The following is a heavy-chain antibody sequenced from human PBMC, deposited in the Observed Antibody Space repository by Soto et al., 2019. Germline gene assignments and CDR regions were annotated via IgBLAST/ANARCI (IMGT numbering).Heavy chain of an antibody. CDR3: ARVGGTIYYGMDV. CDR2: INSDGSST. D-gene: IGHD5-12*01. Sequence: GGSLRLSCAASGFTFSSYWMHWVRQAPGKGLVWVSRINSDGSSTSYADSVKGRFTISRDNAKNTLYLQMNSLRAEDTAVYYCARVGGTIYYGMDVWGQGTTGTV. V-gene: IGHV3-74*01. CDR1: GFTFSSYW. J-gene: IGHJ6*02.